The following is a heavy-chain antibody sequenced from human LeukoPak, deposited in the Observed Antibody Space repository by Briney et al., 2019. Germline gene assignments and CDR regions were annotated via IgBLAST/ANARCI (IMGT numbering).Heavy chain of an antibody. Sequence: PGRSLRLSCAASGFTFSSYGMHWVRQAPGKGLEWVGVIWYDGSNKYYADSVKGRFTISRDNSKNTLYLQMNSLRAEDTAVYYCARHSSGWYGDAFDIWGQGTMVAVSS. V-gene: IGHV3-33*01. D-gene: IGHD6-19*01. J-gene: IGHJ3*02. CDR3: ARHSSGWYGDAFDI. CDR1: GFTFSSYG. CDR2: IWYDGSNK.